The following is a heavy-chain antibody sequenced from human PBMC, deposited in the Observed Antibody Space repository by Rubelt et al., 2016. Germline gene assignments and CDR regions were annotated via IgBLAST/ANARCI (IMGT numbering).Heavy chain of an antibody. Sequence: QVQLQQWGAGLLKPSETLSLTCAVYGGSFSGYYWSWIRQPPGKGLEWIGEINHSGSTNYNPSLKSRVTISVDTFKNQFSLKLSSVTAADTAGYYCARVTGGSSDYWGQGTLVTVSS. D-gene: IGHD3-16*01. V-gene: IGHV4-34*01. J-gene: IGHJ4*02. CDR2: INHSGST. CDR3: ARVTGGSSDY. CDR1: GGSFSGYY.